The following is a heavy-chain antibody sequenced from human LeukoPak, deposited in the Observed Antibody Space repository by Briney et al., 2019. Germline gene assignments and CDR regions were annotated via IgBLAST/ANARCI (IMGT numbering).Heavy chain of an antibody. CDR2: IKGDGSSI. Sequence: GGSLRLSCAASGFTFGNHWMHWVRQTPGKGLVWVSRIKGDGSSISHADSVKGRFTISRDNAKNTLDLQMNNLRVEDTAVYYCVRDGVGAPPFDYWGEGVLVTVSS. V-gene: IGHV3-74*01. D-gene: IGHD1-26*01. CDR1: GFTFGNHW. J-gene: IGHJ4*02. CDR3: VRDGVGAPPFDY.